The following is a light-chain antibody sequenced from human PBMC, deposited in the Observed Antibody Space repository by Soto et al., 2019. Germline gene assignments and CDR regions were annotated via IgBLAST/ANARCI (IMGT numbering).Light chain of an antibody. Sequence: DLQISQSPSSVSASVGDRVIITCRASQYISNWLAWYQQKPGKAPKLLIYGASTLQSGVPSRFSGRGSGTEFTLTISSLLPEDFATYYCQQAGAFGQGTSVEI. CDR3: QQAGA. J-gene: IGKJ1*01. CDR2: GAS. CDR1: QYISNW. V-gene: IGKV1-12*01.